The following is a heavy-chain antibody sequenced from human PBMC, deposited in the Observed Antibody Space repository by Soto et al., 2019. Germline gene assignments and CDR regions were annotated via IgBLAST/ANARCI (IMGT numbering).Heavy chain of an antibody. CDR1: GGSITPYY. CDR3: ARVEYTKDWYPFDY. V-gene: IGHV4-59*08. Sequence: QVQLLQSGPGLVKPSETLSLTCTVSGGSITPYYWNWIRQPPGKGLEWIGHIYYSGSTNYNSSLESRATISVDTSKNQFSLKLRSVTAADTAVYYCARVEYTKDWYPFDYWGRGTLVAVSS. D-gene: IGHD3-9*01. CDR2: IYYSGST. J-gene: IGHJ4*02.